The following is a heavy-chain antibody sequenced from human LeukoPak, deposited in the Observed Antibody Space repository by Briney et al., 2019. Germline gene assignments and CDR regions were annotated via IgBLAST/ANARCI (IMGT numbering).Heavy chain of an antibody. D-gene: IGHD1-26*01. CDR2: INPSGGST. Sequence: RASVKVSCKASGYTFTNCYIHWVRQAPGQGLEWMGMINPSGGSTNYAQKFQGRVTMTRDTSTSTVYMELSSLRSEDTAIYYCARGGTYYYYGMDVWGQGTTVTVSS. CDR3: ARGGTYYYYGMDV. CDR1: GYTFTNCY. J-gene: IGHJ6*02. V-gene: IGHV1-46*01.